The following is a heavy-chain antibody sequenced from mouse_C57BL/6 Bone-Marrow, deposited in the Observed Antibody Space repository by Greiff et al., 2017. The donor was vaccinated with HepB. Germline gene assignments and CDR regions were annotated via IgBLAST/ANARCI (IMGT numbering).Heavy chain of an antibody. CDR3: ARRVLYYGSSYAYWYFDV. CDR1: GYTFTSYG. V-gene: IGHV1-81*01. CDR2: IYPRSGNT. Sequence: QVQLQQSGAELARPGASVKLSCKASGYTFTSYGISWVKQRTGQGLEWIGEIYPRSGNTYYNEKFKGKATLTADKSSSTAYMERRSLTSEDSAVYFCARRVLYYGSSYAYWYFDVWGTGTTVTVSS. J-gene: IGHJ1*03. D-gene: IGHD1-1*01.